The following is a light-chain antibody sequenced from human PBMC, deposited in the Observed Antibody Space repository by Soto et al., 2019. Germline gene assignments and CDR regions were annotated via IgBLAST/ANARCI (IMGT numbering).Light chain of an antibody. Sequence: IVLTQSPDTLSLSPGERVTLSCRASQSVRNNYLAWYQQKPGQAPRLLIYETYRRATGIPDRFSGSGSGLDFTLTISRLEPEDFAVYLWQQYGVSSRTVGLGTKLDI. V-gene: IGKV3-20*01. CDR3: QQYGVSSRT. CDR2: ETY. CDR1: QSVRNNY. J-gene: IGKJ1*01.